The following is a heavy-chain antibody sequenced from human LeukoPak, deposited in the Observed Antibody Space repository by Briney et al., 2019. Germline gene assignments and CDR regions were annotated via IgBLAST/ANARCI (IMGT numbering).Heavy chain of an antibody. J-gene: IGHJ4*02. CDR1: GFTFSSYS. Sequence: GGSLRLSCAASGFTFSSYSMNWVRQAPGKGLEWVSSISSSSSYIYYADSVKGRFTISRDNSKNTLYLQMNSLRAEDTAVYYCASLDFWSGYDYWGQGTLVTVSS. D-gene: IGHD3-3*01. CDR2: ISSSSSYI. V-gene: IGHV3-21*01. CDR3: ASLDFWSGYDY.